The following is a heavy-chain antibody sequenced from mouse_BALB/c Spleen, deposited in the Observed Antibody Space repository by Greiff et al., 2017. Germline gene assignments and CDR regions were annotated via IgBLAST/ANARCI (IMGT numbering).Heavy chain of an antibody. Sequence: QVQLQQPGAELVKPGASVKLSCKASGYTFTSYYMYWVKQRPGQGLEWIGGINPSNGGTNFNEKFKSKATLTVDKSSSTAYMQLSSLTSEDSAVYYCTRGGNPAWFAYWGQGTLVTVSA. V-gene: IGHV1S81*02. CDR2: INPSNGGT. D-gene: IGHD2-1*01. J-gene: IGHJ3*01. CDR3: TRGGNPAWFAY. CDR1: GYTFTSYY.